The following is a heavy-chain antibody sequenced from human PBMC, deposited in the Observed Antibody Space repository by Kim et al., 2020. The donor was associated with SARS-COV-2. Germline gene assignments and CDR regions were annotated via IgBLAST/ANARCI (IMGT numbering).Heavy chain of an antibody. J-gene: IGHJ3*02. D-gene: IGHD3-9*01. CDR1: GDSISSSYW. CDR2: IYHSGST. V-gene: IGHV4-4*02. Sequence: SETLSLTCAVSGDSISSSYWWNWVRQPPGKGLEWIGEIYHSGSTNYNPSLKSRVTISVDKSKNQFSLKLSSVTAADTAVYYCARDSPRGNYILTGYKAHDAFNIWGQGTMVTVSS. CDR3: ARDSPRGNYILTGYKAHDAFNI.